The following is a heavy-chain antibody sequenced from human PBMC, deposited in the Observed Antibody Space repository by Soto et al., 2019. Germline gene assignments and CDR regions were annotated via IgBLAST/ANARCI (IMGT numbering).Heavy chain of an antibody. CDR2: ISLYSDGT. V-gene: IGHV1-18*01. CDR3: ARVVPGAEAWFGP. J-gene: IGHJ5*02. D-gene: IGHD2-2*01. CDR1: GYTFSNYG. Sequence: PGNVSGKTSGYTFSNYGITWVRQAPGQPLKWLGWISLYSDGTNYAQKFQGRVSMTTDTSTTTAYMELRSLRSDDTAFYYCARVVPGAEAWFGPRGKQPLVTVPS.